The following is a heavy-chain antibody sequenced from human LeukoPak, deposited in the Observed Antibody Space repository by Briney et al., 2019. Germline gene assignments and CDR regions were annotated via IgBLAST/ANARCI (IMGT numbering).Heavy chain of an antibody. V-gene: IGHV3-66*01. CDR2: IYSGGST. D-gene: IGHD6-19*01. Sequence: GGSLRLSCAASGFTVSSNYMSWVRQAPGKGLEWVSVIYSGGSTYYADSVKGRSTISRDNAKKSLYLQMNSLRAEDTAVYYCARDKGIAVAGTYYYGMDVWGQGTTVTISS. CDR1: GFTVSSNY. J-gene: IGHJ6*02. CDR3: ARDKGIAVAGTYYYGMDV.